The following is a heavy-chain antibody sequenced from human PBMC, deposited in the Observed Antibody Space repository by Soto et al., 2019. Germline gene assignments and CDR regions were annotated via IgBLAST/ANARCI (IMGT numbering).Heavy chain of an antibody. CDR3: AKEDPSGYFDY. CDR2: ISGSGGST. Sequence: GGSLRLCCAASGFTFSSYWMHWVRQAPGKGLEWVSAISGSGGSTYYADSVKGRFTISRDNAKNTLYLQMNSLRAEDTAVYYCAKEDPSGYFDYWGQGTLVTVSS. V-gene: IGHV3-23*01. J-gene: IGHJ4*02. CDR1: GFTFSSYW. D-gene: IGHD1-26*01.